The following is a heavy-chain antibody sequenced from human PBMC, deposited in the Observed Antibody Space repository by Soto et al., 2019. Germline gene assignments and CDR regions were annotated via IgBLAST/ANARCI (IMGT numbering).Heavy chain of an antibody. D-gene: IGHD5-12*01. V-gene: IGHV4-39*01. CDR3: ARLLRHNYYGMDV. CDR1: GGSISSSSYY. J-gene: IGHJ6*02. CDR2: IYYSGST. Sequence: QLQLQESGPGLVKPSETLSLTCTVSGGSISSSSYYWGWIRQPPGKGLEWIGSIYYSGSTYYNPSLKSRVTISVDTSKNQFSLNLSSVTAADTAVYYCARLLRHNYYGMDVWGQGTTVTVSS.